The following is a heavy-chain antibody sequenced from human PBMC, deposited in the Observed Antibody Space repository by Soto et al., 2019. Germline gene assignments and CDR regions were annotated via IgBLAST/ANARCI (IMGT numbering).Heavy chain of an antibody. J-gene: IGHJ4*02. CDR3: TRGSSLWFGAQDS. CDR1: GGSFSSYF. Sequence: QVHLQESGPGLVKPSETLSLTCTVSGGSFSSYFWSWIRQPPGKGLEWMGFVYYTGTTNYDPSLKCRVSISIDTSKNQFSLRLTSVTAADTAMYYCTRGSSLWFGAQDSLGQGTLGTVSS. D-gene: IGHD3-10*01. V-gene: IGHV4-59*01. CDR2: VYYTGTT.